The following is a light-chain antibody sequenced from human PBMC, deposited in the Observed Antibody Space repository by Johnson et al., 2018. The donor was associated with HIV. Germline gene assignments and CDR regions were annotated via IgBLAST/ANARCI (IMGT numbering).Light chain of an antibody. J-gene: IGLJ1*01. CDR2: ENN. Sequence: QSVLTQPPSVSAAPGQKVTISCSGSSSNIGNNYVSWYQQLPGTAPKVLIYENNKRPSGIPDRFSGSKSGTSATLGITGLQTGDEADYYCGTGDSSLSVYVFGTGTKVTVL. CDR1: SSNIGNNY. CDR3: GTGDSSLSVYV. V-gene: IGLV1-51*02.